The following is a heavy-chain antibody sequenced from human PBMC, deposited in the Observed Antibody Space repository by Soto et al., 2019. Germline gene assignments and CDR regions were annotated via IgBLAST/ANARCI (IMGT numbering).Heavy chain of an antibody. D-gene: IGHD2-21*02. J-gene: IGHJ4*02. CDR2: IYSGETT. V-gene: IGHV3-53*01. CDR1: GFNVNSDY. CDR3: TRDGRGLGRLSLFEY. Sequence: GSLRLSCAASGFNVNSDYMNWVRQTPGKGLEWVASIYSGETTYYADSVRGRFTISSDKSKNTLYFQLSSLRIEDTAVYYCTRDGRGLGRLSLFEYWGQGVQVTVSS.